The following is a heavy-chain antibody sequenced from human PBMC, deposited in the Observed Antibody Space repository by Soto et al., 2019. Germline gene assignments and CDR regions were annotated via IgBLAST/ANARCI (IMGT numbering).Heavy chain of an antibody. J-gene: IGHJ4*02. CDR2: IYYSGST. CDR1: GGSISSGGYY. D-gene: IGHD4-17*01. CDR3: ARSRYGGNSHFDY. Sequence: TLSLTCTVSGGSISSGGYYWSWIRQHPGKGLEWIGYIYYSGSTYYNPSLKSRVTISVDTSKNQFSLKLSSVTAADTAVYYCARSRYGGNSHFDYWGQGTLVTVSS. V-gene: IGHV4-31*03.